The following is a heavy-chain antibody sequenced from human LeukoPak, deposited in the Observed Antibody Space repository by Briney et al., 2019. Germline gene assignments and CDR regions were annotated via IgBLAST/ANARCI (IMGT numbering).Heavy chain of an antibody. CDR1: GFTFDDYA. Sequence: GRSLRLSCAASGFTFDDYAMHWVRQAPGKGLEWVSGISWNSGSIGYAGSVRGRFTISRDNAKNSLFLQMSSLRAEDTALYYCAKGTGKYWTYFDYWGLGTLVTVSS. D-gene: IGHD1-1*01. CDR3: AKGTGKYWTYFDY. J-gene: IGHJ4*02. CDR2: ISWNSGSI. V-gene: IGHV3-9*01.